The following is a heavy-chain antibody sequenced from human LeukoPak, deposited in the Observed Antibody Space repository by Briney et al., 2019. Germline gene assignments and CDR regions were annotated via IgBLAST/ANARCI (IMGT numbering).Heavy chain of an antibody. CDR3: AKDITIFGVATVPEAFDI. D-gene: IGHD3-3*01. V-gene: IGHV3-9*03. J-gene: IGHJ3*02. Sequence: GGSLRLSCAASGFTFDDYAMLWVRQAPGKGLEWVSGISWDSGSIGYADSVKGRFTISRDNAKNSLYLQMNSPRAEDMALYYCAKDITIFGVATVPEAFDIWGQGTMVTVSS. CDR2: ISWDSGSI. CDR1: GFTFDDYA.